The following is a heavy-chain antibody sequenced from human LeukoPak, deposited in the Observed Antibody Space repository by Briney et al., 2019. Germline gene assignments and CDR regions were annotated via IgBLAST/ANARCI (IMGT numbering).Heavy chain of an antibody. D-gene: IGHD6-19*01. CDR2: ISSSGSTI. V-gene: IGHV3-48*04. J-gene: IGHJ4*02. CDR1: GFTFSSYS. Sequence: GSLRLSCAASGFTFSSYSMNWVRQAPGKGLEWVSYISSSGSTIYYADSVKGRFTISRDNAKNSLYLQMNSLKADDTAVYYCTRGAGTGWRFDSWGQGTLVTVSS. CDR3: TRGAGTGWRFDS.